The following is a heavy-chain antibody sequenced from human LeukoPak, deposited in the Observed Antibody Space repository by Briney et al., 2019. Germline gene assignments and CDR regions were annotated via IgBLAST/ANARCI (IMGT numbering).Heavy chain of an antibody. Sequence: GGSLRLSCAASGFTFSSHSMNWVRQAPGKGLEWVSYISSSSSTIYYADSVKGRFTISRDNAKNSLYLQMNSLRAEDTAVYYCARDHLYCSGGSCYFDYWGQGTLVTVSS. CDR2: ISSSSSTI. J-gene: IGHJ4*02. V-gene: IGHV3-48*01. CDR3: ARDHLYCSGGSCYFDY. CDR1: GFTFSSHS. D-gene: IGHD2-15*01.